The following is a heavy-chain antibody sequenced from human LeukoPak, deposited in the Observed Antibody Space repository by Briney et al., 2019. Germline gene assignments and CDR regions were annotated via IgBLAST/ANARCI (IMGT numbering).Heavy chain of an antibody. J-gene: IGHJ4*02. Sequence: GGSLRLSCEASGFTFNTYGMHWVRQAPGKGLEWLAVISYDERNKYYADSVKGRFTISRDNSKNTLYLQMSSLRPEDTAVYYCANGAVYCTSPKYPTGSAPSCFAHWGQGTLVTVSS. CDR1: GFTFNTYG. V-gene: IGHV3-30*18. CDR2: ISYDERNK. CDR3: ANGAVYCTSPKYPTGSAPSCFAH. D-gene: IGHD2-2*01.